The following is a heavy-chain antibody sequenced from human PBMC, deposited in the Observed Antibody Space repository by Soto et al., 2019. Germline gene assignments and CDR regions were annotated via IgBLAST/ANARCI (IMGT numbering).Heavy chain of an antibody. Sequence: EVQLLESGGDLVQRGGSLTLSCAASGFTFNNFVMSWVRQAPGEGLEWVSGIGGSDSRTYYADSVKGRFTISRDNSKNTVYLQMNSLRVEDTAVYYCVKDWTGKTCPCMDVWGPGTTVTVSS. CDR3: VKDWTGKTCPCMDV. J-gene: IGHJ6*02. V-gene: IGHV3-23*01. CDR2: IGGSDSRT. CDR1: GFTFNNFV. D-gene: IGHD3-3*01.